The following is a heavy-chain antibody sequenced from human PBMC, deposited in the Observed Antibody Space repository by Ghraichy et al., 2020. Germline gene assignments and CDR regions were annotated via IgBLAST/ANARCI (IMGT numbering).Heavy chain of an antibody. CDR3: ARDAVGCTNGLCFNWFAP. D-gene: IGHD2-8*01. V-gene: IGHV4-59*01. J-gene: IGHJ5*02. CDR1: GGDISSYY. Sequence: SETLSLTCNVSGGDISSYYWSWIRQPPGKGLQWIGYVYFSGSTNYNPSLKSRVTISIDTSKSQFSLELTSVTAADTAVYYCARDAVGCTNGLCFNWFAPWGRGSLVTLS. CDR2: VYFSGST.